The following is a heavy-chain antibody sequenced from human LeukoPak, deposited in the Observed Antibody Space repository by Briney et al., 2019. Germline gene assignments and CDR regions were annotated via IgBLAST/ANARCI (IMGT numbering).Heavy chain of an antibody. Sequence: GGSLRLSCAASGFTFSSYWMSWVRQAPGKGLEWVANIKQGGSEKHYVDSVKGRLTISRDNAKNLLYLQMNSLRVEDTAVYYCARGRPHGNDYWGQGTLVTVSS. CDR3: ARGRPHGNDY. D-gene: IGHD4-23*01. CDR1: GFTFSSYW. V-gene: IGHV3-7*01. CDR2: IKQGGSEK. J-gene: IGHJ4*02.